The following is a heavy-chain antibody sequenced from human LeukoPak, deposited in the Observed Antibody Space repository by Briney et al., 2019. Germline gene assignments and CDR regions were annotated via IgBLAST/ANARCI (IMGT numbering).Heavy chain of an antibody. CDR1: GGSFSGFL. D-gene: IGHD2-2*01. J-gene: IGHJ3*02. Sequence: SETLSLTCAVYGGSFSGFLWSWIRQSPGKGLEWIGEIDHSGRTNYNPSLRSRVIISVDTSKNQFSLDLSSVTAADTAVYYCARDALRVVVPAATPRAFDIWGQGTMVTVS. V-gene: IGHV4-34*01. CDR3: ARDALRVVVPAATPRAFDI. CDR2: IDHSGRT.